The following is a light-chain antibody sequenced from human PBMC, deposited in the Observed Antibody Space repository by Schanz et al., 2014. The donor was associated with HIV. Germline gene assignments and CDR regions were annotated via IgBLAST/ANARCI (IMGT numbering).Light chain of an antibody. Sequence: EIVLTQSPGTLSLSPGERATLSCRASQSVRNRYLAWYKQNDGQAPRLLIYGASNRATGIPDRFSGSESGTEFTLTISSLQSEDFAVYYCQQYNKWPWTFGQGTKVEIK. CDR3: QQYNKWPWT. V-gene: IGKV3D-15*01. J-gene: IGKJ1*01. CDR2: GAS. CDR1: QSVRNRY.